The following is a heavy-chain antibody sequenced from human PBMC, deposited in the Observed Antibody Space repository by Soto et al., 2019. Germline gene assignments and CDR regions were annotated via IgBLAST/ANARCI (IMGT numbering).Heavy chain of an antibody. J-gene: IGHJ6*02. CDR2: IIPIFGTA. CDR3: ARNCISTSCRGYYYYGMDV. V-gene: IGHV1-69*13. Sequence: SVKVSCKASGGTFSSYAISWVRQAPGQGLEWMGGIIPIFGTANYAQKFQGRVTITADESTSTAYMELSSLRSEDTAVYYCARNCISTSCRGYYYYGMDVWGQGTTVTVSS. D-gene: IGHD2-2*01. CDR1: GGTFSSYA.